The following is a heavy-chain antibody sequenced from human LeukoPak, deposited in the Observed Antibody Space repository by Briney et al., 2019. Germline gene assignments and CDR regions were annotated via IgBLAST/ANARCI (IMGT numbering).Heavy chain of an antibody. CDR2: ISSNGGST. J-gene: IGHJ4*02. CDR3: VKSYYDILTGYYQFSGPWDY. CDR1: GFTFSSYA. Sequence: GGSLRLSCSASGFTFSSYAMHWVRQAPGKGLEYVSAISSNGGSTYYAGSVKGRFTISRDNSKNTLYLQMSSLRAEDTAVYYCVKSYYDILTGYYQFSGPWDYWGQGTLVTVSS. D-gene: IGHD3-9*01. V-gene: IGHV3-64D*06.